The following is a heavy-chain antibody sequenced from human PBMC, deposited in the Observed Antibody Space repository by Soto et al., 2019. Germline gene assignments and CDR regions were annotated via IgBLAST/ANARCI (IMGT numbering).Heavy chain of an antibody. Sequence: TLSLTCTVSGGSLSSGGYYWSWIRQHPGKGLEWIGYIYYSGSTYYNPSLKSRVTISVDTSKNQFSLKLSSVTAADTAVYYCARDHIAARHYGMDVWGQGTTVTVSS. CDR1: GGSLSSGGYY. V-gene: IGHV4-31*03. J-gene: IGHJ6*02. CDR3: ARDHIAARHYGMDV. D-gene: IGHD6-6*01. CDR2: IYYSGST.